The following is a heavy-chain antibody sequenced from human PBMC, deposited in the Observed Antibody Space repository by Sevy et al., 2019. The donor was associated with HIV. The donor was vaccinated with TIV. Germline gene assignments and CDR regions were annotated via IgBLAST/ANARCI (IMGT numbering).Heavy chain of an antibody. CDR1: GGSFSSYY. V-gene: IGHV4-34*01. CDR3: AGWYSSSGGYVGYFDL. D-gene: IGHD6-13*01. CDR2: INQSGST. Sequence: SETLSLTCAVYGGSFSSYYWGWIRQPPGKGLEWIGEINQSGSTNYNPSLKSRVTISVDTSKNQFSLKLISVTAADPAVYYCAGWYSSSGGYVGYFDLWGRGTLVTVSS. J-gene: IGHJ2*01.